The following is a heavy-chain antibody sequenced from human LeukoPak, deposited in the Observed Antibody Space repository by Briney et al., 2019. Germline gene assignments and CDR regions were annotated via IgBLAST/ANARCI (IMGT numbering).Heavy chain of an antibody. CDR2: ISGSGGST. J-gene: IGHJ3*02. Sequence: PGGSLRLSCAASGFTFSSYAMSWVRQAPGKGLEWVPAISGSGGSTYYADSVKGRFTISRDNSKNTLYLQMNSLRAEDTAVYYCAKGFSYYDFWSGYYDAFDIWGQGTMVTVSS. CDR1: GFTFSSYA. CDR3: AKGFSYYDFWSGYYDAFDI. V-gene: IGHV3-23*01. D-gene: IGHD3-3*01.